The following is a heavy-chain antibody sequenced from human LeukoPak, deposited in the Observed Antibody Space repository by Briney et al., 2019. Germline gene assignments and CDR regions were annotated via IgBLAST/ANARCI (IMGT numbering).Heavy chain of an antibody. CDR2: IKQDGSEK. D-gene: IGHD3-16*02. J-gene: IGHJ2*01. CDR3: ARDYDYVWGSYRHWYFDL. CDR1: GFTFGSHW. Sequence: PGGPLRLSCAVSGFTFGSHWMSWVRQAPGKGLEWVANIKQDGSEKYYVDSVKGRFTISRDNAKNSLYLQMNSLRAEDTAVYYCARDYDYVWGSYRHWYFDLWGRGTLVTVSS. V-gene: IGHV3-7*05.